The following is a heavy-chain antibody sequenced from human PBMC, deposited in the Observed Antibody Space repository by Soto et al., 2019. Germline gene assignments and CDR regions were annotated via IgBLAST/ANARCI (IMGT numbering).Heavy chain of an antibody. Sequence: GGSLRLSCAASGFTFSSYWMHWVRQAPGKGLVWVSRINSDGSSTSYADSVKGRFTISRDNAKNTLYLQMNSLRAEDTAVYYCARVVAAGTSPRYYGMDFRGQGSTVTGSS. J-gene: IGHJ6*02. CDR3: ARVVAAGTSPRYYGMDF. D-gene: IGHD6-13*01. CDR2: INSDGSST. CDR1: GFTFSSYW. V-gene: IGHV3-74*01.